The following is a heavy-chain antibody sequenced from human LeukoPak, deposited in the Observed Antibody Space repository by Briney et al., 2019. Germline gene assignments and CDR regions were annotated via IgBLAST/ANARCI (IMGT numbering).Heavy chain of an antibody. V-gene: IGHV1-69*13. D-gene: IGHD3-10*01. CDR1: GGTFSSYA. Sequence: SVKVSCKASGGTFSSYAISWVRQAPGQGLEWMGGIIPIFGTANYAQKFQGRVTITADESTSTAYMELSSLRSEDTAVYYCARHVTMVRGVIIGSRSWFDPWGQGTLVTVSS. CDR2: IIPIFGTA. CDR3: ARHVTMVRGVIIGSRSWFDP. J-gene: IGHJ5*02.